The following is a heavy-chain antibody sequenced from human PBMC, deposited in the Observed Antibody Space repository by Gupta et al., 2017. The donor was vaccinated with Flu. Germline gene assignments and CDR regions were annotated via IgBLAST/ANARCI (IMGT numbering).Heavy chain of an antibody. CDR1: GFPFSSFG. CDR2: IWYDGNNK. D-gene: IGHD4-23*01. V-gene: IGHV3-33*01. Sequence: QVQLVESGGGVVQPGRSLRLSCAASGFPFSSFGMHWVRQAPGKGLEWVAVIWYDGNNKYYADSVKGRFTITRDEYKNTLYLQMNSLRAEDTAVYYCARDSGWGYGGNSLDYWGQGTLVTVSS. J-gene: IGHJ4*02. CDR3: ARDSGWGYGGNSLDY.